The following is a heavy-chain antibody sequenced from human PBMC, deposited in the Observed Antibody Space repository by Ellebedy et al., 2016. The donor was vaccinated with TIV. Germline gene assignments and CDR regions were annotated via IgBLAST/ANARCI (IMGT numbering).Heavy chain of an antibody. V-gene: IGHV1-18*01. CDR3: ATRNLNWGLHAFDI. D-gene: IGHD7-27*01. CDR2: ISAYNGNT. Sequence: ASVKVSXXASGYTFTSYGISWVRQAPGQGLEWMGWISAYNGNTNYAQKFQGRVTMTEDTSTDTAYMELSSLRSEDTAVYYCATRNLNWGLHAFDIWGQGTMVTVSS. CDR1: GYTFTSYG. J-gene: IGHJ3*02.